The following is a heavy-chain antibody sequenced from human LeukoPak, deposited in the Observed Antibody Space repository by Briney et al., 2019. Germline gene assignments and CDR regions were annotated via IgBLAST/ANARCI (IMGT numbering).Heavy chain of an antibody. CDR1: GGSISSSY. J-gene: IGHJ6*03. Sequence: SETLSLTCTVSGGSISSSYWSWIRQPPGKGLEWIGYIYYSGSPNYNPSLKSRVTISVDTSKNQFSLKLSSVTAADTAMYYCAREREWIQLPAMRSYYYMDVWGKGTTVTVSS. CDR3: AREREWIQLPAMRSYYYMDV. D-gene: IGHD5-18*01. CDR2: IYYSGSP. V-gene: IGHV4-59*01.